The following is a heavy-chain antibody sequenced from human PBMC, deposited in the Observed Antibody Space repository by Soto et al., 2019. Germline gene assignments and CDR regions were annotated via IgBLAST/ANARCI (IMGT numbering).Heavy chain of an antibody. CDR3: ARDSSGYYDAFDI. D-gene: IGHD3-22*01. CDR2: ISAYNGNT. V-gene: IGHV1-18*04. Sequence: ASVKVSCKASGYTFTGYYMHWVRQAPGQGLEWMGWISAYNGNTNYAQKLQGRVTMTTDTSTSTAYMELRSLRSDDTAVYYCARDSSGYYDAFDIWGQGTMVTVSS. CDR1: GYTFTGYY. J-gene: IGHJ3*02.